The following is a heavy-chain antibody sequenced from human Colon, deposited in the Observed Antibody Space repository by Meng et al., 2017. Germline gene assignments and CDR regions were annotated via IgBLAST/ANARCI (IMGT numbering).Heavy chain of an antibody. D-gene: IGHD1-7*01. V-gene: IGHV4-4*02. CDR2: IDHTGNT. CDR3: ARVGPGELPNFFDP. Sequence: QGEVQEAGPGVVKPSGTLSLTCAVSGGSISSGDWWSWVRQPSGKGLEWIAEIDHTGNTNYNPSLKSRVTISVDKSKNQFSLKLSFMTAADTAVYYCARVGPGELPNFFDPWGQGTLVTVSS. CDR1: GGSISSGDW. J-gene: IGHJ5*02.